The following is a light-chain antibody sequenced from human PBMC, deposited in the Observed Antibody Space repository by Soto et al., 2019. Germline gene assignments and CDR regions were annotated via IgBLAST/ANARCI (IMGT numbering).Light chain of an antibody. CDR3: CSFADFTYV. CDR2: EVT. CDR1: SSDIGSYDL. V-gene: IGLV2-23*02. Sequence: QSVLTQPASVSGSPGPSITISCTGTSSDIGSYDLVSWYQQHPGTAPKLIIYEVTKRPSGVSTRFSGSKSGNTASLTISGLQAVDEADYYCCSFADFTYVFGTGTKVTV. J-gene: IGLJ1*01.